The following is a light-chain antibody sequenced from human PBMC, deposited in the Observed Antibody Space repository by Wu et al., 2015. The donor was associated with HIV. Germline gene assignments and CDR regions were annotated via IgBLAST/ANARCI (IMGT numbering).Light chain of an antibody. J-gene: IGKJ5*01. CDR3: QQSYSTVIT. CDR2: ATS. Sequence: DIQMTQSPSSLSASIGDTATITCRASQSIRKFLDWYQQKPGKAPKLLIFATSSLQKGVPPRFSGDGFGTEFTLTISSLQPEDFATYFCQQSYSTVITFGQGTRLEIK. CDR1: QSIRKF. V-gene: IGKV1-39*01.